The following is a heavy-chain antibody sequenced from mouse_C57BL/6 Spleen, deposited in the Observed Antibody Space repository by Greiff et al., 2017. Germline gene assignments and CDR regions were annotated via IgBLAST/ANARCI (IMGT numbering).Heavy chain of an antibody. Sequence: QVQLQQPGAELVKPGASVKLSCKASGYTFTSYWMHWVKQRPGQGLEWIGMIHPNSGSTNYNEKFKSKATLTVDKSSSTAYMQLSSLTSEDSAVYCCAREATTVVASFDYWGQGTTLTVSS. D-gene: IGHD1-1*01. CDR1: GYTFTSYW. V-gene: IGHV1-64*01. CDR3: AREATTVVASFDY. CDR2: IHPNSGST. J-gene: IGHJ2*01.